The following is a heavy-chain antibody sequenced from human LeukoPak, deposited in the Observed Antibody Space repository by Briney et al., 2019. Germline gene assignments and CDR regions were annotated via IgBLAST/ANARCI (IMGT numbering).Heavy chain of an antibody. J-gene: IGHJ4*02. D-gene: IGHD6-19*01. V-gene: IGHV3-74*01. CDR1: GFTLSSYW. CDR3: AREDSSGWYLDY. CDR2: INSDGSST. Sequence: GGSLRLSRAASGFTLSSYWTHWVRQAPGKGLVWVSRINSDGSSTSYADSVKGRVTISRDNAKNTLYLQMNSLRAEDTAVYYCAREDSSGWYLDYWGEGTLVTVS.